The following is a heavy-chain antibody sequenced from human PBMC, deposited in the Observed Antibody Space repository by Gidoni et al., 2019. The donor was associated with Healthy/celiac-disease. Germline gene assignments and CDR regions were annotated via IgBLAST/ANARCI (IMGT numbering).Heavy chain of an antibody. V-gene: IGHV3-23*01. D-gene: IGHD2-2*01. J-gene: IGHJ6*02. CDR2: ISGSGGST. Sequence: EVQLLESGGGLVQPGGSLRPSCAAAGFTFSSYAMSWVRQAPGKGLEWVSAISGSGGSTYYADSVKGRFTISRDNSKNTLYLQMNSLRAEDTAVYYCAKGQLLNYYYGMDVWGQGTTVTVSS. CDR1: GFTFSSYA. CDR3: AKGQLLNYYYGMDV.